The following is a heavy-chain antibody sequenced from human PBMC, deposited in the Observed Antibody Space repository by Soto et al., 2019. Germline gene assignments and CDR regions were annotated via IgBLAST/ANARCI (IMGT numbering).Heavy chain of an antibody. V-gene: IGHV1-18*01. CDR2: ISAYNGNT. Sequence: QVQLVQSGAEVKKPGATVKVSCMASGYTFTSYGITWVRQAPGQGLEWMGWISAYNGNTNYAQKMQGRFTMTTDTSTNTVYLELRSLRSDDTAVYYCAREYYSGSGPGVWGQGTLVTVSS. D-gene: IGHD3-10*01. J-gene: IGHJ4*02. CDR3: AREYYSGSGPGV. CDR1: GYTFTSYG.